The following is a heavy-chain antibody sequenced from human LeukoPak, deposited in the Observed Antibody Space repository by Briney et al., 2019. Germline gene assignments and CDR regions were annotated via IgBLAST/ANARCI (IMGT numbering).Heavy chain of an antibody. CDR2: IYPGDSDT. Sequence: GESLKISCKGSGYSFTSYWIGWVRQMPGKGLEWMGIIYPGDSDTRYSPSFQGQVTISADKSTAYLQWSGLKASDTAMYYCARQGGYSSSWYYFDYWGQGTLVTVSS. CDR1: GYSFTSYW. J-gene: IGHJ4*02. V-gene: IGHV5-51*01. D-gene: IGHD6-13*01. CDR3: ARQGGYSSSWYYFDY.